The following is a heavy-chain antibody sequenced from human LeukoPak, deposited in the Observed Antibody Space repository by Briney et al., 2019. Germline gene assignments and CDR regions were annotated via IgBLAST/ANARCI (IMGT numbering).Heavy chain of an antibody. Sequence: SETLSLTCAVSGDSISSGRYSWSWIRQPPGKGLEWIGYIYHSGSTYYNPSLKSRVTISVDRSKNQFSLKLSSVTAADTAVYYCARLVNWFDPWGQGTLATVSS. CDR1: GDSISSGRYS. CDR2: IYHSGST. V-gene: IGHV4-30-2*01. CDR3: ARLVNWFDP. J-gene: IGHJ5*02.